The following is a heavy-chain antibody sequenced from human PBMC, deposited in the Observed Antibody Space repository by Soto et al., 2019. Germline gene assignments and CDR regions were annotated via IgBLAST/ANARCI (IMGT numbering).Heavy chain of an antibody. V-gene: IGHV4-39*07. Sequence: SETLSLTCTVSGGSISSSGCHWRWIRQPPGKGLEWIARINHSVTTFYNPSLKSRVTLSVDTPKNQFSLKLRSVSAADTAVDYCARVPDYWGQGILVTVS. CDR1: GGSISSSGCH. J-gene: IGHJ4*02. CDR2: INHSVTT. CDR3: ARVPDY. D-gene: IGHD2-2*01.